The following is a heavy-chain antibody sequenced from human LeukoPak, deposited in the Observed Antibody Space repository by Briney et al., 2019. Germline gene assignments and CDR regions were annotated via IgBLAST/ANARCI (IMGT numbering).Heavy chain of an antibody. D-gene: IGHD2-2*01. Sequence: ASVKVSCKVSGYTLTELSMHWVRQAPGKGLEWMGGFDPEDGETIYAQKFQGRVTMTEDTSTDTAYMELNGLRSDDTAVYYCATDPGETVPAAKGPRGDYCYGMDVWGQGTTVTVSS. CDR2: FDPEDGET. CDR1: GYTLTELS. CDR3: ATDPGETVPAAKGPRGDYCYGMDV. V-gene: IGHV1-24*01. J-gene: IGHJ6*02.